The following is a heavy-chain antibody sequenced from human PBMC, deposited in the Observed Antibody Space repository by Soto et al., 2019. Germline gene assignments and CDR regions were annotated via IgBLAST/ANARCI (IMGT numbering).Heavy chain of an antibody. D-gene: IGHD3-3*01. CDR1: GYTFTSYG. V-gene: IGHV1-18*01. CDR2: ISAYNGNT. Sequence: GASVKVSCKASGYTFTSYGISWVRQAPGQGLEWMGWISAYNGNTNYAQKLQGRVTMTTDTSTSTAYMELSSLRSEDTAVYYCARGPATSRFLEWLLYGFDYWGQRTLVTVSS. CDR3: ARGPATSRFLEWLLYGFDY. J-gene: IGHJ4*02.